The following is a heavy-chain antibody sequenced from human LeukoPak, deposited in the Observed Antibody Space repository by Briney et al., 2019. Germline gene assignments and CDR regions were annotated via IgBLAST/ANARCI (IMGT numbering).Heavy chain of an antibody. CDR3: ARFAVHRRIAVDGQFGLDY. Sequence: VASVTVSCKAPGYIFTSYNMNWVRQAPGQGLEWMGIINPSGGSTNYAQKFQGRVTMTRDTSTSTVYMELSSLRSEDTAVYYCARFAVHRRIAVDGQFGLDYWGQGTLVTVSS. CDR2: INPSGGST. D-gene: IGHD6-19*01. J-gene: IGHJ4*02. V-gene: IGHV1-46*01. CDR1: GYIFTSYN.